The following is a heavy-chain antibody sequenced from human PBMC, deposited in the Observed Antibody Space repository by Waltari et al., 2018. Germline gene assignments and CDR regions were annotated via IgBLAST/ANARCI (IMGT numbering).Heavy chain of an antibody. CDR3: AGAEEGIAAAFDY. V-gene: IGHV4-4*02. D-gene: IGHD6-13*01. Sequence: QVQLQESGPGLVKPSGTLSLTCAVSGGSISSSNWWSWVRQPPGRGLEWIGEIYHIGSTTYNPSRRSRVTISVDKSKNQFSRKLSSVTAADTAAYYCAGAEEGIAAAFDYWGQGTLVTVSS. CDR2: IYHIGST. J-gene: IGHJ4*02. CDR1: GGSISSSNW.